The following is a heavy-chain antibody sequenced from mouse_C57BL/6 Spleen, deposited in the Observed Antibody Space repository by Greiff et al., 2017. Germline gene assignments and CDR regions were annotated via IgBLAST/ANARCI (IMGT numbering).Heavy chain of an antibody. CDR3: AREMRYYYGSTFYWYFDV. CDR2: IYPGDGDT. Sequence: QVQLKESGPELVKPGASVKISCKASGYAFSSSWMNWVKQRPGKGLEWIGRIYPGDGDTNYNGKFKGKATLTADKSSSTAYMQLSSLTSEDSAVYFCAREMRYYYGSTFYWYFDVWGTGTTVTVSS. V-gene: IGHV1-82*01. J-gene: IGHJ1*03. CDR1: GYAFSSSW. D-gene: IGHD1-1*01.